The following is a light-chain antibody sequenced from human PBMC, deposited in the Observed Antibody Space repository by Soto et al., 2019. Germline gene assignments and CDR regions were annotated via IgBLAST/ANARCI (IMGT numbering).Light chain of an antibody. CDR1: QSVLYTSNNKNY. V-gene: IGKV4-1*01. CDR3: QQYSSIPFN. Sequence: DIVMTQSPDSLAVSLGERATINCKSSQSVLYTSNNKNYLAWYQQKPGQPPKLLIYWASTRESGVPDRFSGSGSETDFTLTICSMQAEDVAVYHCQQYSSIPFNFGPGTKVDIK. CDR2: WAS. J-gene: IGKJ3*01.